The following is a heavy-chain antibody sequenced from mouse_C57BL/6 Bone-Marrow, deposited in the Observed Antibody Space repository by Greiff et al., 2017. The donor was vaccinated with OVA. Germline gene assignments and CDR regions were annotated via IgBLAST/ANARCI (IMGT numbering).Heavy chain of an antibody. CDR1: GYSITSGYY. D-gene: IGHD2-3*01. CDR2: ISYDGSN. CDR3: ASYDGYGYFDV. J-gene: IGHJ1*03. Sequence: EVKLVESGPGLVKPSQSLSLTCSVTGYSITSGYYWNWIRQFPGNKLEWMGYISYDGSNNYNPSLKNRISITRDTTKNQFFLKLNSVTTEDTATYYCASYDGYGYFDVWGTGTTVTVSS. V-gene: IGHV3-6*01.